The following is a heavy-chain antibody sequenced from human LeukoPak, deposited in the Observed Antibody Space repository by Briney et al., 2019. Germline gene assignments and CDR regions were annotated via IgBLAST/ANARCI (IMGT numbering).Heavy chain of an antibody. Sequence: ASVKVSCKASGYTFTSYGISWVRQAPGQGLEWMGWTNPNSGVTNYAQKFQGRGTMTRDTSLSAAYVELSSLKSDDTALYYCARDRVFPTNNWFDPWGQGTLVTVSS. CDR2: TNPNSGVT. V-gene: IGHV1-2*02. CDR1: GYTFTSYG. J-gene: IGHJ5*02. CDR3: ARDRVFPTNNWFDP.